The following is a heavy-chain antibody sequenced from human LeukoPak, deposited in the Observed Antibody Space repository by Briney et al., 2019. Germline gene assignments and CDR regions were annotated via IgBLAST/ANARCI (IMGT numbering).Heavy chain of an antibody. D-gene: IGHD4-17*01. J-gene: IGHJ6*02. CDR2: ISAYNGNT. V-gene: IGHV1-18*01. CDR3: ARALYGDYDYYYYGMDV. Sequence: ASVKVSCKASGYTFTSYGISWVRQAPGQGLEWMGWISAYNGNTNYAQKLQGRVTMTTDTSTSTAYMGLRSLRSDDTAVYYCARALYGDYDYYYYGMDVWGQGTTVTVSS. CDR1: GYTFTSYG.